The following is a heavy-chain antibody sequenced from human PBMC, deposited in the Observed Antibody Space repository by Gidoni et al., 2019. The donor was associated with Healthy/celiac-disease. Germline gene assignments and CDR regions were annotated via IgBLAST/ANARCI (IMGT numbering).Heavy chain of an antibody. J-gene: IGHJ6*03. D-gene: IGHD3-22*01. Sequence: EVQLVESGGGLVQPGGSLRLSCAASGFTFSSYSINWVRQAPGKGLEWVSYICSSSSTIYYADSVKGRFTISRDNAENSLYLHMNSLRDEDTAVYYCARDRWYYYDSSGYSDYYYYMDVWGKVTTVTVSS. CDR1: GFTFSSYS. V-gene: IGHV3-48*02. CDR3: ARDRWYYYDSSGYSDYYYYMDV. CDR2: ICSSSSTI.